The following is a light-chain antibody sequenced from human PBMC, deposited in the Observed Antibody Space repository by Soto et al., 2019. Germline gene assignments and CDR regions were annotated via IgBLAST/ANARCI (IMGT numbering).Light chain of an antibody. CDR1: QSLVNSDGNTY. J-gene: IGKJ1*01. Sequence: EVVMTQSPLSLPVTLGQPASISCRSSQSLVNSDGNTYLNWFQQRPGQSLRRLIYKVSNRDSGVPDRFSGSGSGTDFTLKISRVEAEDVGVYYCMQGTHWPRTFGQGTKVEIK. CDR2: KVS. CDR3: MQGTHWPRT. V-gene: IGKV2-30*01.